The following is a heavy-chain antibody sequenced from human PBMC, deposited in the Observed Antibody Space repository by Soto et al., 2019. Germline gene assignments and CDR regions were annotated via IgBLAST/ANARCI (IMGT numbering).Heavy chain of an antibody. J-gene: IGHJ4*02. D-gene: IGHD6-13*01. CDR2: ISYDGKNK. V-gene: IGHV3-30*18. CDR3: AKDKSRSWTLDY. CDR1: GFTFSSHN. Sequence: QVQLVESGGGVVQPGRSLRLSCAASGFTFSSHNMHWVRQAPAKGLEWVAVISYDGKNKYYAESVKGRFTISRDNSKNTRYLEMNSLRAEDTAVYYCAKDKSRSWTLDYWGQGTLVTVSS.